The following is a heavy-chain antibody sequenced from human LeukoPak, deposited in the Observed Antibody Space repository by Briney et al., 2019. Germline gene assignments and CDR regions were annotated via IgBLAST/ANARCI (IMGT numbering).Heavy chain of an antibody. V-gene: IGHV3-30-3*01. CDR3: AKDPNGDHIGAFDF. CDR1: GFTFSSYA. J-gene: IGHJ3*01. D-gene: IGHD4-17*01. Sequence: GGSLRLSCAASGFTFSSYAMHWVRQAPGKGLEWVAVISYDGSNKYYADSVKGRFTISRDNSKNTLYLQMNSLRVGDTAMYYCAKDPNGDHIGAFDFWGQGTMVTVSS. CDR2: ISYDGSNK.